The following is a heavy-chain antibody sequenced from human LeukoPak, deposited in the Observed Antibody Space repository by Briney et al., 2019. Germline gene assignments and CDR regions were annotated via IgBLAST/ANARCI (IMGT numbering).Heavy chain of an antibody. CDR1: GFTVGDYA. D-gene: IGHD2-2*01. Sequence: GGSLRLSCSTSGFTVGDYAMSWVRQAPGKGLEWVGFIQAKAYGGATKYAASVNGRFSISRDDSQSIANLQMNDLKTEDTAVYYCTRAPHPRCSSSGCYLDYWGQGPLVTVSS. V-gene: IGHV3-49*04. CDR3: TRAPHPRCSSSGCYLDY. CDR2: IQAKAYGGAT. J-gene: IGHJ4*02.